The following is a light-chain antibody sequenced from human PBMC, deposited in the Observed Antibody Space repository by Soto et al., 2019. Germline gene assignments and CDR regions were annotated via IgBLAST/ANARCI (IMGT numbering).Light chain of an antibody. CDR1: QTINNY. Sequence: DIEMTQSPSSLSATVGDRVTITCRTRQTINNYLNWYQQKPGEAPKLLIYASSTLHSGVSSRFSGSGSGTDFTLTITSLQPEDFATYYCQQTYSPPRTVGGGTKVDI. CDR3: QQTYSPPRT. J-gene: IGKJ4*01. CDR2: ASS. V-gene: IGKV1-39*01.